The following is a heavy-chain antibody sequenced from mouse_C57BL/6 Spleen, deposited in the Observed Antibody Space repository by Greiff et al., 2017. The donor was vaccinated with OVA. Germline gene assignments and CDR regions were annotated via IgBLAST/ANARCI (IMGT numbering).Heavy chain of an antibody. V-gene: IGHV1-4*01. CDR3: ARGYYGRSPYAMDY. J-gene: IGHJ4*01. CDR2: INPSSGYT. CDR1: GYTFTSYT. Sequence: QVQLQQSGAELARPGASVKMSCKASGYTFTSYTMHWVQQRPGQGLEWIGYINPSSGYTKYNQKFKDKATLTVDKSSSTAYMQLSSLTSEDSAVYYCARGYYGRSPYAMDYWGQGTSVTVSS. D-gene: IGHD1-1*01.